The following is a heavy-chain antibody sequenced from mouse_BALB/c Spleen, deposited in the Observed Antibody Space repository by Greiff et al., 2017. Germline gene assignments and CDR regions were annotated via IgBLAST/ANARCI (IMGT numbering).Heavy chain of an antibody. V-gene: IGHV5-9-4*01. CDR1: GFTFSSYA. J-gene: IGHJ3*01. CDR3: ARGAWFAY. CDR2: ISSGGSYT. Sequence: EVQGVESGGGLVKPGGSLKLSCAASGFTFSSYAMSWVRQSPEKRLEWVAEISSGGSYTYYPDTVTGRSTISRDNAKNTLYLEMSSLRSEDTAMYYCARGAWFAYWGQGTLVTVSA.